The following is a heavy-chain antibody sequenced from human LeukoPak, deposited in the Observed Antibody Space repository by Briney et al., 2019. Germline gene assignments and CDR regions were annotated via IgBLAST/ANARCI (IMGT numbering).Heavy chain of an antibody. D-gene: IGHD1-14*01. J-gene: IGHJ4*02. CDR2: LYSSGST. V-gene: IGHV4-4*07. CDR3: ATGESLDY. CDR1: GTSISSHY. Sequence: SETLSLTCTVSGTSISSHYWSWVRQPAGKGLEWIGRLYSSGSTKSNPSLKSRVSMSVDTSKNQFSLKLSSVTAADTAVYFCATGESLDYWGQGTLVTVSS.